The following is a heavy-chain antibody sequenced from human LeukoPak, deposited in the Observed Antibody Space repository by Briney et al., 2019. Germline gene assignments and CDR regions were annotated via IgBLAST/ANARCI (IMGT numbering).Heavy chain of an antibody. CDR2: FQSKTDGGTT. CDR3: TTDYYDTSTSPGAFDV. D-gene: IGHD3-22*01. CDR1: GLTFSNAW. Sequence: AGGSLRLSCAASGLTFSNAWMSWVRQAPGKGLEWVGRFQSKTDGGTTDYAAPVKGRFTISRDDSKSTLYLQMNSLKTEDTVVYYCTTDYYDTSTSPGAFDVWGQGTMVTVAS. V-gene: IGHV3-15*01. J-gene: IGHJ3*01.